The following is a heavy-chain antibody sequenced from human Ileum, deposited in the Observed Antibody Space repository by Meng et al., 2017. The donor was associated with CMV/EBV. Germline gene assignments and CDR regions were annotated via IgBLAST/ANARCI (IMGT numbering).Heavy chain of an antibody. D-gene: IGHD2-15*01. CDR1: GDSISSYH. CDR2: IYTSGSS. V-gene: IGHV4-4*07. J-gene: IGHJ4*02. Sequence: QVQLPEAGRGLVKPSETLSLTCGVSGDSISSYHWGWIRQPAGKGLEWIGRIYTSGSSSYNPSLKSRVTMSVDKSKNQVSLKLTSVTAADTAVYYCARDVRLVGHFDYWGQGTLVTVSS. CDR3: ARDVRLVGHFDY.